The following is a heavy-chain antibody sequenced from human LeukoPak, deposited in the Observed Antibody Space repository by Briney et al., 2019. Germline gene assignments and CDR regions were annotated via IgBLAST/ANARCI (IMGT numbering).Heavy chain of an antibody. Sequence: PGASLRLSCAASGFTFSSYAMNWVRQAPGKGLEWVSAISGSGGSTYYADSVKGWFTISRDNSKNTLYLQMDSLRAEDTAVYSCAKVTTLGLFDYWGQGTLVTVSS. D-gene: IGHD7-27*01. J-gene: IGHJ4*02. CDR2: ISGSGGST. CDR3: AKVTTLGLFDY. V-gene: IGHV3-23*01. CDR1: GFTFSSYA.